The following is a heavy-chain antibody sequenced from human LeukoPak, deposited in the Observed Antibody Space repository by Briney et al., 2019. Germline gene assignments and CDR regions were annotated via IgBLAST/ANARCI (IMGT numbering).Heavy chain of an antibody. Sequence: SETLSLTCIVSGGSMKSYYWNWIRQTPGKGLEWIGYIYHTGSIKYNPSLESRVSISMDTSKNQFSLKLSSVIAADTAVYYCARTTEGYCSSASCFGFSYSYYMDVWGKGTTVTISS. D-gene: IGHD2-2*01. V-gene: IGHV4-59*01. CDR3: ARTTEGYCSSASCFGFSYSYYMDV. J-gene: IGHJ6*03. CDR2: IYHTGSI. CDR1: GGSMKSYY.